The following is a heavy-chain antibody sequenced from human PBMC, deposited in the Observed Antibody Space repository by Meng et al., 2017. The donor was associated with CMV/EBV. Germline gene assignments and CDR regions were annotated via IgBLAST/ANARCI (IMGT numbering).Heavy chain of an antibody. V-gene: IGHV3-48*02. D-gene: IGHD3-3*01. CDR3: ASFWSAYYYGMDV. Sequence: GESLKISCAASGFTFSSYWMSLVRQAPGKGLEWVSYISSRGSNIYYADSVKGRFTISRDNAKNSLYLQMNSLRDEDTAVYYCASFWSAYYYGMDVWGQGTTVTVSS. CDR2: ISSRGSNI. J-gene: IGHJ6*02. CDR1: GFTFSSYW.